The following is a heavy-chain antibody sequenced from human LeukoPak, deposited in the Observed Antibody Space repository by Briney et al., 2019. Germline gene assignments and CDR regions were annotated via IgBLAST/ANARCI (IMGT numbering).Heavy chain of an antibody. V-gene: IGHV3-23*01. CDR3: AKGPAWPPWD. CDR1: GFTFSSYA. CDR2: ISGSGGNT. Sequence: PGGSLRLSCAASGFTFSSYAMSWVRQAPGKGLEWVSAISGSGGNTYYAASVKGRFTISRDNSKNTVHLQMNSLRAEDTAVYYCAKGPAWPPWDWGQGTLVTVSS. J-gene: IGHJ4*02. D-gene: IGHD5-24*01.